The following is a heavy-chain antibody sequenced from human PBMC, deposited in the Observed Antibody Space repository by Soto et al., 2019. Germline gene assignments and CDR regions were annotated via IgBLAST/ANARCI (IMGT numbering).Heavy chain of an antibody. Sequence: ASVKVSCKASGYIFTNYYIHWVRQAPGQRLEWMGWINAGNGNTKYSQKFQGRVTITRDTSASTAYMELSSLRSEDTAVYYCASGVRGVILDYYYYMDVWGKGTTVTVSS. D-gene: IGHD3-10*01. CDR2: INAGNGNT. CDR1: GYIFTNYY. CDR3: ASGVRGVILDYYYYMDV. J-gene: IGHJ6*03. V-gene: IGHV1-3*01.